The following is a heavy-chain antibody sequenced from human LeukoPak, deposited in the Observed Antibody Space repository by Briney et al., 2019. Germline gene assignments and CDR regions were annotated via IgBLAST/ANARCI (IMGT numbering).Heavy chain of an antibody. V-gene: IGHV1-69*13. J-gene: IGHJ6*03. CDR2: IIPIFGTA. CDR3: ARSPAAYDFWSGYYRGDYYYYYMDV. Sequence: GASMKVSCKASGGTFSSYAISWVRQAPGQGLEWMGGIIPIFGTANYAQKFQGRVTITADESTSTAYMELSSLRSEDTAVYYCARSPAAYDFWSGYYRGDYYYYYMDVWGKGTTVTVSS. CDR1: GGTFSSYA. D-gene: IGHD3-3*01.